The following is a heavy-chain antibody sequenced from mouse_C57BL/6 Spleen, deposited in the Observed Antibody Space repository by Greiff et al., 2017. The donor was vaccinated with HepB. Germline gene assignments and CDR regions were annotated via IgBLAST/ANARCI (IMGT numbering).Heavy chain of an antibody. Sequence: EVQLQQSGPELVKPGASVKIPCKASGYTFTDYNMDWVKQSHGKSLEWIGDINPNNGGTIYNQKFKGKAKLTVDKSSSTAYMELRSLTSEDTAVYYCARFPPDYGSSYYYAMDYWGQGTSVTVSS. J-gene: IGHJ4*01. CDR1: GYTFTDYN. D-gene: IGHD1-1*01. CDR2: INPNNGGT. CDR3: ARFPPDYGSSYYYAMDY. V-gene: IGHV1-18*01.